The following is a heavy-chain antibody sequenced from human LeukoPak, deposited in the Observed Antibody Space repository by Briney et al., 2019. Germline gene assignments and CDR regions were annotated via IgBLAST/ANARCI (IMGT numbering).Heavy chain of an antibody. J-gene: IGHJ3*02. D-gene: IGHD5-24*01. CDR3: ARDVRDRDGFDI. CDR2: IYYSGST. CDR1: GGSISTYC. Sequence: SETLSLTCTVSGGSISTYCWSCIRQPPGKGLEWIGYIYYSGSTNYNPSLKSRVTISVDTSKNQFSLKLSSVTAADTAVYYCARDVRDRDGFDIWGQGTMVTVSS. V-gene: IGHV4-59*01.